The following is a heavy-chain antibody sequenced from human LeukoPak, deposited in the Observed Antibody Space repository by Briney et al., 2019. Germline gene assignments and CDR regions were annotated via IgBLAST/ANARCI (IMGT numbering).Heavy chain of an antibody. Sequence: GGSLRLSCAASGFTFSNYNMNWVRQAPGKGLEWVSSISSSSSYIYYADSVKGRFTISRDNTKNSLYLQMNSLRAEDTAVYYCVRGDYGDYTLFDYWGQGTLVTVSS. D-gene: IGHD4-17*01. CDR2: ISSSSSYI. CDR3: VRGDYGDYTLFDY. V-gene: IGHV3-21*04. CDR1: GFTFSNYN. J-gene: IGHJ4*02.